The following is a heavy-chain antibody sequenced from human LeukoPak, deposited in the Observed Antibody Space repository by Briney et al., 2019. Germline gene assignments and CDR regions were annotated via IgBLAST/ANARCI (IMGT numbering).Heavy chain of an antibody. CDR1: GFTFGSYG. CDR2: ISYDGSNK. V-gene: IGHV3-30*18. J-gene: IGHJ4*02. Sequence: PGGSLRLSCAASGFTFGSYGMHWVRQAPGKGLEWVAVISYDGSNKYYADSVKGRFTISRDNSKNTLYLQMNSLRAEDTAVYYCAKDLHRDYYDSSGYYSTWGTFDYWGQGTLVTVSS. D-gene: IGHD3-22*01. CDR3: AKDLHRDYYDSSGYYSTWGTFDY.